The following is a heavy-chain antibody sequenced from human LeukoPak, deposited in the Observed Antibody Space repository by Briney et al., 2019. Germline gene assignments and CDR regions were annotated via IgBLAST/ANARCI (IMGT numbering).Heavy chain of an antibody. J-gene: IGHJ4*02. CDR3: ARDQGGGTSY. Sequence: GGSLRLSCVASGFTFSTYSMNWVRQAPGEGLEWVSYISSLSGTVYYADSVKGRFTISRDDAKNSLYLQMDSLRAEDTAVYYCARDQGGGTSYWGQGTLVTVSS. CDR2: ISSLSGTV. CDR1: GFTFSTYS. D-gene: IGHD1-26*01. V-gene: IGHV3-48*01.